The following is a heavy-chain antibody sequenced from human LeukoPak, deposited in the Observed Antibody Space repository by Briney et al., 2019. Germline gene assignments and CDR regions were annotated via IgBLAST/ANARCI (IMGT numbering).Heavy chain of an antibody. D-gene: IGHD6-13*01. CDR3: AREGRGQQLTPIDY. V-gene: IGHV4-39*07. CDR1: GGSISNTIYY. CDR2: IFYSGST. Sequence: NPSETLSLTCTVSGGSISNTIYYWGWIRQPPGKGLQWIGSIFYSGSTYYNPSLKSRVTISVDTSTNQFSLKVNSLTTADTAVYYCAREGRGQQLTPIDYWGPGALVTVSS. J-gene: IGHJ4*02.